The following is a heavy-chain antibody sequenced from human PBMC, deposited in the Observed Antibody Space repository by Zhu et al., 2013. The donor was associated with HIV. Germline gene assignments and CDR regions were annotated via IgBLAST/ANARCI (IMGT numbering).Heavy chain of an antibody. V-gene: IGHV1-18*01. J-gene: IGHJ6*03. CDR1: GYSFSGYG. CDR2: ISPYNGYT. Sequence: QVQLVQSGAEVKKPGASVKVSCKASGYSFSGYGISWVRQAPGQGLEWMGWISPYNGYTNYAQNLQGRVSMTRDTSTSTAYMELRNLRSDDTAVYYCARGSGKQWPSGKYYMDGWGKGTTGHRLL. CDR3: ARGSGKQWPSGKYYMDG. D-gene: IGHD3-10*01.